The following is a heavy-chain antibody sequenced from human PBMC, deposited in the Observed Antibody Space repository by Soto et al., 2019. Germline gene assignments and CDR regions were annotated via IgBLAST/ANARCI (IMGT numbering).Heavy chain of an antibody. CDR2: IFPLTDIP. CDR3: ARGPLVVLNYFES. Sequence: QVQLVQSGTEVKKPGSSVKVSCKASGGTFRNYPINWVRQAPGQGLEWMGSIFPLTDIPDYAQNFQARLTNCADKFTSTAYMELSSLTSDDTAMYFCARGPLVVLNYFESWGQGTLVTVSS. CDR1: GGTFRNYP. V-gene: IGHV1-69*02. J-gene: IGHJ4*02.